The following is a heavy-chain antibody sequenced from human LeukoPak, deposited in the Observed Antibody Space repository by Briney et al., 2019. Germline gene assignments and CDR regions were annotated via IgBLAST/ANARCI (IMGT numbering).Heavy chain of an antibody. CDR2: IYPGDSDT. D-gene: IGHD5-24*01. CDR1: GYTFTSYW. Sequence: GESLKISCKASGYTFTSYWIGWVRQMPGKGLEWMGNIYPGDSDTRHSPSFQGQVTISADKSISTAYLQWSSLKASDTAMYYCATSRDGSLDYWGQGTLVTVSS. CDR3: ATSRDGSLDY. V-gene: IGHV5-51*01. J-gene: IGHJ4*02.